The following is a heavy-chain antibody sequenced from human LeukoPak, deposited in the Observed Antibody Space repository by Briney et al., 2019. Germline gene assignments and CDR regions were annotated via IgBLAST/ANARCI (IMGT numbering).Heavy chain of an antibody. CDR1: GYTFTGYY. CDR2: FIPILDTA. J-gene: IGHJ6*03. Sequence: SVKVSCKASGYTFTGYYMHWVRQAPGQGLEWMGVFIPILDTANSTQKFQGRLTITADKSTNTVYVELSSLRFDDTAVYFCAGIPVFGVVLHQEPVWGKGTTVTVSS. D-gene: IGHD3-3*01. CDR3: AGIPVFGVVLHQEPV. V-gene: IGHV1-69*10.